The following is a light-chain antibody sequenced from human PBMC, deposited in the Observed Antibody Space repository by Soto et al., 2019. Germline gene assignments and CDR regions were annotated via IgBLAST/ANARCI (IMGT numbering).Light chain of an antibody. CDR2: GAS. CDR3: QQYGSSPGT. J-gene: IGKJ1*01. V-gene: IGKV3-20*01. Sequence: EIVLTQSPGTLSLSPGERATLSCRASQSVSSSYLAWYQQKPGQAPRLLIYGASSRATGIPDWFSGSGSGTDFTLTISSLEPEDFAVYYCQQYGSSPGTFGQGTKVEIK. CDR1: QSVSSSY.